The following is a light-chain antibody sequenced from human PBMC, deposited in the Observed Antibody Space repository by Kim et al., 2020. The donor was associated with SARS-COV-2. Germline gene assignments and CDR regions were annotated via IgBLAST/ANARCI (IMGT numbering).Light chain of an antibody. CDR3: QQYGRPPLA. CDR2: GAS. Sequence: IVLTQSPGTLSLSPGERTTLSCRASQTVISRSLAWYQQKPGQAPRLLIYGASSRATGVPDRFSGGGSGTDFTLTISSLEPEDIAVYFCQQYGRPPLAFGGGTKVDIK. CDR1: QTVISRS. J-gene: IGKJ4*01. V-gene: IGKV3-20*01.